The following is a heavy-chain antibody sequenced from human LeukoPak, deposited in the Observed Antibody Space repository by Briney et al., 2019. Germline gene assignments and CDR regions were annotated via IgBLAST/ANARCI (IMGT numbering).Heavy chain of an antibody. Sequence: GGSLILSCAAPGFIFDNYAIHWVRQAPGKGLEWVSLISGDGGSTFYADSVRGRFTISRDNTRKSLSLQMSSLRSEDTALYYCARESEASGWYDYWGQGTLVTVSS. V-gene: IGHV3-43*02. CDR1: GFIFDNYA. D-gene: IGHD6-19*01. CDR3: ARESEASGWYDY. J-gene: IGHJ4*02. CDR2: ISGDGGST.